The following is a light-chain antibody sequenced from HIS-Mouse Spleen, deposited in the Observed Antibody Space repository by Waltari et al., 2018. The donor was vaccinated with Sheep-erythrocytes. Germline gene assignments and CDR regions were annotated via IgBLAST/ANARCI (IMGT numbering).Light chain of an antibody. CDR3: CSYAGSYNHV. V-gene: IGLV2-11*01. J-gene: IGLJ1*01. CDR2: DVS. CDR1: SSDGCGYNY. Sequence: QSPLTQPLSVSGSPGQSVPISCTATSSDGCGYNYVSWYQQHPGKAPKLMIYDVSKRPSGVPDRFSGSKSGNTASLTISGLQAEDEADYYCCSYAGSYNHVFATGTKVTVL.